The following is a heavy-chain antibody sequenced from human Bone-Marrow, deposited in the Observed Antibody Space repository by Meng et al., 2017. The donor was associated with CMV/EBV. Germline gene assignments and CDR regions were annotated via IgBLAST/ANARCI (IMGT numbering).Heavy chain of an antibody. CDR3: ARDNRAIAAAGFYYYYYGMDV. D-gene: IGHD6-13*01. CDR2: ISAYNGNT. J-gene: IGHJ6*02. CDR1: GGTFSSHA. Sequence: ASVKVSCKTSGGTFSSHAISWVRQAPGQGLEWMGWISAYNGNTNYAQKLQGRVTMTTDTSTSTAYMELRSLRSDDTAVYYCARDNRAIAAAGFYYYYYGMDVWGQGTTVTVS. V-gene: IGHV1-18*01.